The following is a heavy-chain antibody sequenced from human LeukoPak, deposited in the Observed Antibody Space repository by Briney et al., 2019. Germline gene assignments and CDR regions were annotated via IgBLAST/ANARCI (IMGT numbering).Heavy chain of an antibody. CDR1: GYTFTPYY. CDR2: INPNSGGT. D-gene: IGHD5-12*01. CDR3: AGRGYSGYDFDY. J-gene: IGHJ4*02. Sequence: ASVKVSCKASGYTFTPYYMHWVRQAPGQGREWMGWINPNSGGTNYAQKFQGRVTMTRDTSISTAYMELSRLRSDDAAVYYCAGRGYSGYDFDYWGQGTLVTVSS. V-gene: IGHV1-2*02.